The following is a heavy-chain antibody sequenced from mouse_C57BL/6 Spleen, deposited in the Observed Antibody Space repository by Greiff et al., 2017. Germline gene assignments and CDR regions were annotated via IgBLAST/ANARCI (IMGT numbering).Heavy chain of an antibody. CDR3: TGRVVDY. CDR2: IRLKSDNYAT. V-gene: IGHV6-3*01. J-gene: IGHJ4*01. D-gene: IGHD3-1*01. CDR1: GFTFSNYW. Sequence: EVTVVESGGGLVQPGGSMKLSCVASGFTFSNYWMNWVRRSPEKGLEWVGQIRLKSDNYATNYAESVKGRFTISRDDSKSSVYLQMNNVRAEDTGIYYYTGRVVDYWGQGTSVTVSS.